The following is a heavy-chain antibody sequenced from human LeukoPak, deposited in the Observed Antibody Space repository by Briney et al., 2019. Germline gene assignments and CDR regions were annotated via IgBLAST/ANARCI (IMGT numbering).Heavy chain of an antibody. CDR3: ARGPRDYDESIRYNWFDP. CDR1: GYTFINYD. V-gene: IGHV1-8*01. J-gene: IGHJ5*02. CDR2: MNPKSGST. Sequence: ASVTVTCTASGYTFINYDINWVRQATGQGLEWMGWMNPKSGSTGYAQKFQGRVTMTMDTSISTAYMELSSLRSEDTAVYYCARGPRDYDESIRYNWFDPWGQGTLVSVS. D-gene: IGHD4-17*01.